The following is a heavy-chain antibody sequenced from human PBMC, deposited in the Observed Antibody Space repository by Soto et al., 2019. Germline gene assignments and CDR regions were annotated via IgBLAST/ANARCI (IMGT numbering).Heavy chain of an antibody. Sequence: QVQLQESGPGLVKPSETLSLTCSVSGGSISNYYWSWIRQPPGKGLEWIGFILYSGSTKYSPSLQGRFTISLDKSKNLSSLKLSSVTAADTAVYYCARWFQPKPGYLDSWGLGTLVTVSS. CDR3: ARWFQPKPGYLDS. J-gene: IGHJ4*02. D-gene: IGHD3-10*01. V-gene: IGHV4-59*08. CDR1: GGSISNYY. CDR2: ILYSGST.